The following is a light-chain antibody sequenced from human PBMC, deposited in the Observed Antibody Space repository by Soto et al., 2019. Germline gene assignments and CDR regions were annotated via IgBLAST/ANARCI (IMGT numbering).Light chain of an antibody. CDR2: GAS. V-gene: IGKV1-27*01. CDR1: QGISNY. J-gene: IGKJ5*01. Sequence: DIQMTQSPSSLSASVGDRVTITCRANQGISNYLAWYQQKPGKVPNILIYGASTLQSGVPSRFSGSGSGTDFTLTISSLQPEDVATYYCHKYKNAPWIAFGQGTRLEMK. CDR3: HKYKNAPWIA.